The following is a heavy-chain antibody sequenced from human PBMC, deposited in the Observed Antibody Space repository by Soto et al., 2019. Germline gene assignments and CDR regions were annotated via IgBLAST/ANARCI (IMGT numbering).Heavy chain of an antibody. CDR1: GGSFSGYY. D-gene: IGHD3-22*01. J-gene: IGHJ4*02. CDR2: INHSGST. V-gene: IGHV4-34*01. Sequence: SETLSLTCAVYGGSFSGYYWSWIRQPPGKGLEWIGEINHSGSTNYNPSLKSRVTISVDTSKNQFSLKLSSVTAADTAVYYCARVWYYDSSGPPSLDYWGQGTLVTVSS. CDR3: ARVWYYDSSGPPSLDY.